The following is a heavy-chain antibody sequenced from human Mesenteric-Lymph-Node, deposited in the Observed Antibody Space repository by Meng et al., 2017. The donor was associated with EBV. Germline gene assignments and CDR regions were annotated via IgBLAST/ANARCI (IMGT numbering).Heavy chain of an antibody. CDR2: MKHSGSN. Sequence: VLLQVWGECLLKPLEHRALPCAVYGGSFGVYVWSWIRQPPGKGLEWIGEMKHSGSNNYNPSLKSRVTISVDTSRNQFSLRLTSVTAADTAVYYCARRPSRGGATDYWGQGTLVTVSS. CDR1: GGSFGVYV. CDR3: ARRPSRGGATDY. D-gene: IGHD3-16*01. J-gene: IGHJ4*02. V-gene: IGHV4-34*01.